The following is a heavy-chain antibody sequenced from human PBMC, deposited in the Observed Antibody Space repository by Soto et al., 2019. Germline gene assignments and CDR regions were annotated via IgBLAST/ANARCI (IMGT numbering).Heavy chain of an antibody. D-gene: IGHD3-9*01. Sequence: PGGSLRLSCAASGFTFSSYGMHWVRQAPGKGLEWVAVIWYDGSNKYYADSVKGRFTISRDNSKNTLYLQMNSLRAEDTAVYYCARDLKTGYYYYGMDVRGQGTTVTVSS. CDR1: GFTFSSYG. CDR3: ARDLKTGYYYYGMDV. V-gene: IGHV3-33*01. J-gene: IGHJ6*02. CDR2: IWYDGSNK.